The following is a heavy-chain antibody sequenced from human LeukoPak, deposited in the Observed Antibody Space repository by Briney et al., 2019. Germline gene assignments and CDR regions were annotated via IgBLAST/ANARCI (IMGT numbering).Heavy chain of an antibody. CDR2: IYYSGST. D-gene: IGHD3-10*01. CDR1: GGSISSSSYY. V-gene: IGHV4-39*07. Sequence: PSETLSLTCTASGGSISSSSYYWGWIRQPPGKGLEWIGNIYYSGSTNYNPSLKSRVTISVDTSKNQFSLKLSSVTAADTAVYYCARGGGLPFVHFDYWSQGTQVTVSS. CDR3: ARGGGLPFVHFDY. J-gene: IGHJ4*02.